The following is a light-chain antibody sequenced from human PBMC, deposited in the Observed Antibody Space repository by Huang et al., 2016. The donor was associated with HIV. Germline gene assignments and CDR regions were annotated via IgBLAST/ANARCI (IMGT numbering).Light chain of an antibody. Sequence: DIQMTQSPPSLSASVGDSVTIACRASQNVNTYLNWYQQKPGQAPRLLIFAASRLRSGVPSRFSGSGSGTEFTLTTSSLQLEDFATYYCQQRFSTTITFGQGTRLDIK. CDR3: QQRFSTTIT. J-gene: IGKJ5*01. CDR1: QNVNTY. CDR2: AAS. V-gene: IGKV1-39*01.